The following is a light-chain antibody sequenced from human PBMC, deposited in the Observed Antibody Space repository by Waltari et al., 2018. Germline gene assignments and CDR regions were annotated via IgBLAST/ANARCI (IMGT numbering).Light chain of an antibody. J-gene: IGKJ2*01. CDR2: DAS. CDR3: QQYNSYSLYT. Sequence: DIQMTQSPSTLSASVGDRVPITCRASPSISSWLAWYQQKPGKAPKLLIYDASSLESGVPSRFSGSGSGTEFTLTISSLQPDDFATYYCQQYNSYSLYTFGQGTKLEIK. CDR1: PSISSW. V-gene: IGKV1-5*01.